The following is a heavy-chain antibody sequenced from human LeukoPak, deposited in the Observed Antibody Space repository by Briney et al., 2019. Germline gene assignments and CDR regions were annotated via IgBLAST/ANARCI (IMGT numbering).Heavy chain of an antibody. J-gene: IGHJ4*02. Sequence: GGSLRLSCAASGFTFSSYAMSWVRQAPGKGLEWVSAISGSGGSTYYADSVKGRFTISRDNSKNTLYLQMNSLRAEDTAVYYCARDGRRYYYDSSGYYVDYWGQGTLVTVSS. V-gene: IGHV3-23*01. D-gene: IGHD3-22*01. CDR3: ARDGRRYYYDSSGYYVDY. CDR2: ISGSGGST. CDR1: GFTFSSYA.